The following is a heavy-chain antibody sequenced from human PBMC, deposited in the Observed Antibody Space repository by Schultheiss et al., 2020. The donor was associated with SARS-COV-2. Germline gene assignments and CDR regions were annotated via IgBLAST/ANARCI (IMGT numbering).Heavy chain of an antibody. CDR1: GYSFTSYW. Sequence: GGSLRLSCKGSGYSFTSYWIGWVRQMPGKGLEWMGIIYPGDSDTRYSLSFQGQVTISADKSISTAYLQWSSLKASDTAMYYCARRRSLEWLLYAFDPWGQGALVTVSS. V-gene: IGHV5-51*01. CDR3: ARRRSLEWLLYAFDP. CDR2: IYPGDSDT. J-gene: IGHJ5*02. D-gene: IGHD3-3*01.